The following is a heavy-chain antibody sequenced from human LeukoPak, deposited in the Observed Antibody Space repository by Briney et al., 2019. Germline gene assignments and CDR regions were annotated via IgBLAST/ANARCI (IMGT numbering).Heavy chain of an antibody. V-gene: IGHV4-38-2*02. D-gene: IGHD2-2*01. Sequence: SETLSLTCTVSGYSISSGYYWGWIRQPPGKGLEWIGSIYHSGSTYYNPSLKSRVTISVDTSKNQFSLKLSSVTAADTAVYYCARGDRSSTSCYWSGLAFDIWGQGTMVTVSS. CDR1: GYSISSGYY. CDR2: IYHSGST. J-gene: IGHJ3*02. CDR3: ARGDRSSTSCYWSGLAFDI.